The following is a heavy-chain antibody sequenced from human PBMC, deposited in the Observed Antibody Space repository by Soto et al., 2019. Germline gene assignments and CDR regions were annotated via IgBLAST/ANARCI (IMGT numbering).Heavy chain of an antibody. Sequence: ASVKVSCRASGYTFTSYGISWVRQAPGQGLEWMGWISAYNGNTNYAQKLQGRVTVTTDTSTSTAYMELRSLRSDDTAVYYCARGHYYDSSGDYMDVWGQGTTVTVSS. J-gene: IGHJ6*02. D-gene: IGHD3-22*01. CDR1: GYTFTSYG. CDR3: ARGHYYDSSGDYMDV. CDR2: ISAYNGNT. V-gene: IGHV1-18*01.